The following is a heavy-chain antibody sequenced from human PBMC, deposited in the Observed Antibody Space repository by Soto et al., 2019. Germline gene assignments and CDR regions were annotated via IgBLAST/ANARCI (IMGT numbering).Heavy chain of an antibody. CDR1: GFTFSSYA. CDR2: ISGSGGST. D-gene: IGHD3-10*01. V-gene: IGHV3-23*01. CDR3: AKDLVRGVTAFDY. J-gene: IGHJ4*02. Sequence: GVSLRLSCAAPGFTFSSYAMSWVRQAPGKGLEWVSAISGSGGSTYYADSVKGRFTISRDNSKNTLYLQMNSLRAEDTAVYYCAKDLVRGVTAFDYWGQGTLVTVSS.